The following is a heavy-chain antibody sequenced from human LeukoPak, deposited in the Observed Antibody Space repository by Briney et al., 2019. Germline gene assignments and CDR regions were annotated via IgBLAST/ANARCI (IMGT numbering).Heavy chain of an antibody. Sequence: PGGSLRLSCAASGFTSSSYSMNWVRQAPGKGLEWVSYISSSSSTIYYADSVKGRFTISRDNAKNSLYLQMNSLRVEDTAVYYCAKRWGCTSSNCYRQGFDYNYYYMDVWGKGTTVTVSS. CDR3: AKRWGCTSSNCYRQGFDYNYYYMDV. V-gene: IGHV3-48*01. J-gene: IGHJ6*03. CDR2: ISSSSSTI. CDR1: GFTSSSYS. D-gene: IGHD2/OR15-2a*01.